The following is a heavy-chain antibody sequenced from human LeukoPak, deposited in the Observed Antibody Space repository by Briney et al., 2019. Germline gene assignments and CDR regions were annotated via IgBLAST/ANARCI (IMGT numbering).Heavy chain of an antibody. CDR1: GGTFSSYA. CDR2: IIPIFGTA. J-gene: IGHJ6*02. Sequence: ASVKVSCKASGGTFSSYAISWVRQAPGQGLEWMGGIIPIFGTANYAQKFQGRVTITTDEPTSTAYMELSSLRSEDTAVYYCARPRALTTVAPPRLYYYYGMDVWGQGTTVTVSS. V-gene: IGHV1-69*05. CDR3: ARPRALTTVAPPRLYYYYGMDV. D-gene: IGHD4-23*01.